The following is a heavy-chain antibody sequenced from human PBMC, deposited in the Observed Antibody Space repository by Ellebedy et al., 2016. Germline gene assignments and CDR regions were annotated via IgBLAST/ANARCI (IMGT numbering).Heavy chain of an antibody. CDR3: ARSTVNYYDSSGLGSYGY. J-gene: IGHJ4*02. CDR1: GYSFTSYW. Sequence: GESLKISCKGSGYSFTSYWIGWVRQMPGKGLEWMGIIYPGDSDTRYSPSFQGQVTISADKSISTAYLQWSSLKASDTAMYYCARSTVNYYDSSGLGSYGYWGQGTLVTVSS. CDR2: IYPGDSDT. V-gene: IGHV5-51*01. D-gene: IGHD3-22*01.